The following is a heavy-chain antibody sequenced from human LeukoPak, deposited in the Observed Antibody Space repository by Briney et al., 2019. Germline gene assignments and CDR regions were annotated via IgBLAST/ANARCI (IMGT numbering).Heavy chain of an antibody. Sequence: SGTLSLTCAVSGGSISSSNWWSGVRPPPGKGLEWIGEIYHSGSTNYNPSLKSRVTISVDKSKNQFSLKLSSVTAADTAVYYCARSPLLWFGELLYGGAFDIWGQGTMVTVSS. CDR1: GGSISSSNW. V-gene: IGHV4-4*02. CDR3: ARSPLLWFGELLYGGAFDI. CDR2: IYHSGST. D-gene: IGHD3-10*01. J-gene: IGHJ3*02.